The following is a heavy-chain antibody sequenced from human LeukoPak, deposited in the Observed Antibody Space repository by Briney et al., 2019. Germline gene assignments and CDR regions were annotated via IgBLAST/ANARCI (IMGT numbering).Heavy chain of an antibody. J-gene: IGHJ3*02. D-gene: IGHD2-2*01. CDR2: IYYSGSI. Sequence: PSETLSLTCTVSGGSISSSSYYWGWIRQPPGKGLEWIGSIYYSGSIYYNPSLKSRVTISVDTSKNQFSLKLSSVTAADTAVYYCASVVVPAAGGDAFDIWGQGTMVTVSS. V-gene: IGHV4-39*07. CDR1: GGSISSSSYY. CDR3: ASVVVPAAGGDAFDI.